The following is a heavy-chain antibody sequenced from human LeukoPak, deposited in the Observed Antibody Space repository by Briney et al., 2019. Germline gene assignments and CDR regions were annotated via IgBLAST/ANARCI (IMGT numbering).Heavy chain of an antibody. V-gene: IGHV1-69*02. CDR3: ARGVNRITMVRGAPLLGY. CDR2: IIPILGIA. J-gene: IGHJ4*02. CDR1: GGTFSSYT. D-gene: IGHD3-10*01. Sequence: GASVKVSCKASGGTFSSYTISWVRQAPGQGLEWMGRIIPILGIANYAQKFQGRVTITADKSTSTAYMELSSLRSEDTAVCYCARGVNRITMVRGAPLLGYWGQGTLVTVSS.